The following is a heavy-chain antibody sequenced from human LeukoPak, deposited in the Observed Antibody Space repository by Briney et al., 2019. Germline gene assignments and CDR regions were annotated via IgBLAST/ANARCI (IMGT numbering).Heavy chain of an antibody. CDR2: ISGSGGRT. D-gene: IGHD3-10*01. J-gene: IGHJ4*02. Sequence: PGGSLRLSCAASGFTFSSYGMSWVRQAPGKGLEWVSAISGSGGRTYYADSVKGRFTISRDNSRNTVYLQMTSLRAEDTAVYYCASRGHVGSGTYSPYDYWGQGTLVTVSS. V-gene: IGHV3-23*01. CDR1: GFTFSSYG. CDR3: ASRGHVGSGTYSPYDY.